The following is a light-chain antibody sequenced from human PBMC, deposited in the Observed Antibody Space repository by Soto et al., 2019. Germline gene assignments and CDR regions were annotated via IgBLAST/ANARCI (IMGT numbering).Light chain of an antibody. CDR2: KAS. Sequence: DIQITQSPSTLSASVGDSVTITCRASQSINSWVAWYQQKPGEAPKLLIYKASTLQSGVPSRFSGSVSGTEFTLKISGLQPDDFATYYCQQYNRGFGPGTKVDIK. CDR1: QSINSW. V-gene: IGKV1-5*03. J-gene: IGKJ3*01. CDR3: QQYNRG.